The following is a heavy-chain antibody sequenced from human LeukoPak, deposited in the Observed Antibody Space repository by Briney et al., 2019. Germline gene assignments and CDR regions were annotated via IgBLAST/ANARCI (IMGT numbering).Heavy chain of an antibody. Sequence: SQTLSLTCTGSGGSISSGSYYWSWIRQPAGKGLEWIGRIYTSGSTNYNPSLKSRVTISVDTSKNQFSLKLSSVTAADTAVYYCARGSPLWFGELLSWWFDPWGQGTLVTVSS. CDR2: IYTSGST. CDR1: GGSISSGSYY. V-gene: IGHV4-61*02. J-gene: IGHJ5*02. CDR3: ARGSPLWFGELLSWWFDP. D-gene: IGHD3-10*01.